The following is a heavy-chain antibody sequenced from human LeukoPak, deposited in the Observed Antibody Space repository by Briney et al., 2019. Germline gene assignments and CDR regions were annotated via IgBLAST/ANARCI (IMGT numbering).Heavy chain of an antibody. CDR3: ARAQQLYYFDY. J-gene: IGHJ4*02. CDR1: GGSFSGYY. V-gene: IGHV4-34*01. CDR2: INHSEST. Sequence: SETLSLTCAVHGGSFSGYYWSWIRQPPGKGLEWIGEINHSESTNYNPSLKSRVTISVDTSKSQFSLKLSSVTAADTAVYYCARAQQLYYFDYWGQGTLVTVSS. D-gene: IGHD6-13*01.